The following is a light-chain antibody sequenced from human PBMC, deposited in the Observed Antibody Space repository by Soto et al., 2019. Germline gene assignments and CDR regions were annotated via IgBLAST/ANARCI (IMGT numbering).Light chain of an antibody. CDR2: DVS. Sequence: QSALTQPASVSGSPGQSIAISCTGTSSDVGGYDYVSWYQQHPGIAPKLMIYDVSNRPSGVSNRFSGSKSDNTASLTISGLQAEDEADYYCSSYTSSSTYVFGTGTKLTVL. CDR1: SSDVGGYDY. V-gene: IGLV2-14*01. CDR3: SSYTSSSTYV. J-gene: IGLJ1*01.